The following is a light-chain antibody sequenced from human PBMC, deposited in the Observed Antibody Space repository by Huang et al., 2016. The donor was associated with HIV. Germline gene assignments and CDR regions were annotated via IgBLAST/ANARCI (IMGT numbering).Light chain of an antibody. V-gene: IGKV1-5*03. CDR3: QQYNAYPFT. CDR1: QNISGW. Sequence: DIQMTQSPSTLSASLGEGVTITCRASQNISGWLAWYQQKPRKAPNLLIYKASTVQSGVPSRFSGSGSGTEFTLIIRNLQPYDFATYYCQQYNAYPFTFGPGTKVEIK. CDR2: KAS. J-gene: IGKJ3*01.